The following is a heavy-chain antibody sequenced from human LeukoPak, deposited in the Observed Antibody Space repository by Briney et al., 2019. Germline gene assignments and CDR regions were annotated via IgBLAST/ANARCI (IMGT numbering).Heavy chain of an antibody. D-gene: IGHD4-17*01. CDR3: AKDYGDYGLTPEFDY. CDR2: ISYDGSNK. V-gene: IGHV3-30*18. Sequence: PGRSLRLSCAASGFTFSSYGMHWVRQAPGKGLEWVAVISYDGSNKYYADSVKGRFTISRDNSKNTLYLQMNSLRAEDTAVYYCAKDYGDYGLTPEFDYWGQGTLVTVSS. CDR1: GFTFSSYG. J-gene: IGHJ4*02.